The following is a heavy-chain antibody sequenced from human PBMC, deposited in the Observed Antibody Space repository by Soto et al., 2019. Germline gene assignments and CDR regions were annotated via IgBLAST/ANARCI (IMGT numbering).Heavy chain of an antibody. J-gene: IGHJ4*02. CDR3: AIEYSSSPPYYPIGY. V-gene: IGHV1-69*02. CDR2: IIPILGIA. D-gene: IGHD6-6*01. CDR1: GGTFSSYT. Sequence: ASVKVSCKASGGTFSSYTISWVRQAPGQGLEWMGRIIPILGIANYAQKFQGRVTITADESTSTAYMELSSLRSEDTAVYYCAIEYSSSPPYYPIGYWGQGTLVTVSS.